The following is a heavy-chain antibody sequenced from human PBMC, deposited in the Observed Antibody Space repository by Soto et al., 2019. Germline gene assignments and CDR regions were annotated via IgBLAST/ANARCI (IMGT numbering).Heavy chain of an antibody. CDR1: GFSLSTSGVG. CDR3: ARSMGGDDYVWGRYDAFDI. J-gene: IGHJ3*02. D-gene: IGHD3-16*01. CDR2: IYWDDDK. Sequence: QITLKESGPTLVKPTQTLTLTCTFSGFSLSTSGVGVGWIRQPPGKALEWLALIYWDDDKRYSPSLKSRLTITKDTSKNQVVLTMTNMDPVDTATYYCARSMGGDDYVWGRYDAFDIWGQGTMVTVSS. V-gene: IGHV2-5*02.